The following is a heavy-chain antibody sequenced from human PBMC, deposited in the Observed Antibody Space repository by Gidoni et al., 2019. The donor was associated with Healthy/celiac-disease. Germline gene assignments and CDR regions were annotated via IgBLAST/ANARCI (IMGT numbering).Heavy chain of an antibody. D-gene: IGHD6-6*01. CDR1: GGTFRSYA. CDR2: IIPIFGTA. J-gene: IGHJ3*02. CDR3: ARDRGIAAPPGDAFDI. Sequence: QVQLVQSGAEVKQPGSSVKVSCKASGGTFRSYAISWVRQAPGQGLEWRGGIIPIFGTANYAQKFQGRVTITADESTSTAYMELSSLRSEDTAVYYCARDRGIAAPPGDAFDIWGQGTMVTVSS. V-gene: IGHV1-69*01.